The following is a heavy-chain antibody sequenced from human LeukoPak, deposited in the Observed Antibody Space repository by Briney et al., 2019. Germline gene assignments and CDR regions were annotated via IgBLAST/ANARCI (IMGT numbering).Heavy chain of an antibody. D-gene: IGHD2-15*01. V-gene: IGHV3-23*01. CDR1: GFTFSSYA. Sequence: GGSLRLSCGASGFTFSSYAMSWVRQAPGKGLEWVSAISGSGGSTYYADSVKGRFTISRDNSKNTLYLQMNSLRAEDTAVYYCARVRYCSGGSCYPDAFDIWGQGTMVTVSS. J-gene: IGHJ3*02. CDR3: ARVRYCSGGSCYPDAFDI. CDR2: ISGSGGST.